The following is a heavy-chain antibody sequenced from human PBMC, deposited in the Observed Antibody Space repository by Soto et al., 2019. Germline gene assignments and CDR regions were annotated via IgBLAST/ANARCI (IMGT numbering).Heavy chain of an antibody. V-gene: IGHV4-38-2*01. CDR1: GFPVSYGYY. J-gene: IGHJ4*02. CDR2: IYQSGKT. D-gene: IGHD2-2*01. CDR3: ARLYCSSVSCYNDY. Sequence: NPSETLSLTCGVAGFPVSYGYYWGWIRQPPGKGLEWLGSIYQSGKTYYSPSLKSRLTLSMDTYRNEFSLRLRSVTAADTAVYFCARLYCSSVSCYNDYWGPGVLATVSS.